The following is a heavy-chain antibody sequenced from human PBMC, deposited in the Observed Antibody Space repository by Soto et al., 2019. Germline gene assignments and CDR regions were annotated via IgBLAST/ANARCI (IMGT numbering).Heavy chain of an antibody. CDR3: ARGPIAFCGGDCYHFAY. D-gene: IGHD2-21*02. V-gene: IGHV3-30*04. Sequence: VQLVESGGGVVQPGRSLRLSCAASGFTFDNYDMHWVRQAPGKGLEWVAVISYDGSNKWYADSERGRFTISRDNSKNTLYLQMNSLRLEDAAVYYCARGPIAFCGGDCYHFAYWGQGTLVTVSS. CDR1: GFTFDNYD. CDR2: ISYDGSNK. J-gene: IGHJ4*02.